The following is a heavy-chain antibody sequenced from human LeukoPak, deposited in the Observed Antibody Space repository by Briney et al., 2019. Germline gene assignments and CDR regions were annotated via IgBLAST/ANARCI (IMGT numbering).Heavy chain of an antibody. D-gene: IGHD2-15*01. J-gene: IGHJ4*02. V-gene: IGHV3-30*18. Sequence: GRSLRLSCAASGFTFSSYGMHWVRQAPGEGLEWVAVISYDGSNKYYADSVKGRFTISRDNSKNTLYLQMNSLRAEDTAVYYCAKDYCSGGSCYSPDYWGQGTLVTVSS. CDR3: AKDYCSGGSCYSPDY. CDR2: ISYDGSNK. CDR1: GFTFSSYG.